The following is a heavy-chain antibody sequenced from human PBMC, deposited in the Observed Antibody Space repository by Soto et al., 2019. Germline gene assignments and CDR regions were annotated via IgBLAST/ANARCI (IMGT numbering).Heavy chain of an antibody. V-gene: IGHV3-53*01. CDR3: GRALLTVAGDYYYYYGMDV. D-gene: IGHD2-15*01. Sequence: PGGSLRLSCAASGFTVSSNYMSWVRQAPGKGLEWVSVIYSGGSTYYADSVKGRFTISRDNSKNTLYLQMNSLRAEDTAVYYCGRALLTVAGDYYYYYGMDVWGQGTTVTVSS. CDR1: GFTVSSNY. CDR2: IYSGGST. J-gene: IGHJ6*02.